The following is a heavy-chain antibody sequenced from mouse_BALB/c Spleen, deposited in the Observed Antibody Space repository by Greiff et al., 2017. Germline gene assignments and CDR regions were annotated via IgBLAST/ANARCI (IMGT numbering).Heavy chain of an antibody. CDR1: GYSITSGYY. CDR2: ISYDGSN. V-gene: IGHV3-6*02. Sequence: VQLKESGPGLVKPSQSLSLTCSVTGYSITSGYYWNWIRQFPGNKLEWMGYISYDGSNNYNPSLKNRISITRDTSKNQFFLKLNSVTTEDTATYYCARGRGGGFDYWGQGTTLTVSS. CDR3: ARGRGGGFDY. J-gene: IGHJ2*01.